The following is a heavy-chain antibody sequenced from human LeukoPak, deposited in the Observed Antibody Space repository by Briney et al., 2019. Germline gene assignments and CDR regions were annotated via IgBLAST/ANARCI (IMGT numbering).Heavy chain of an antibody. CDR1: GNSFPNYW. Sequence: GESLKISCKGSGNSFPNYWIAWVRQRSGKGLEWMGIIYPGDSDTRYSPSFQGQVTISADRSLSTAYLQWSSLKASDTAIYYCARSGPRFYFDSWGQGTLVTVSA. V-gene: IGHV5-51*01. CDR2: IYPGDSDT. J-gene: IGHJ4*02. D-gene: IGHD3-10*01. CDR3: ARSGPRFYFDS.